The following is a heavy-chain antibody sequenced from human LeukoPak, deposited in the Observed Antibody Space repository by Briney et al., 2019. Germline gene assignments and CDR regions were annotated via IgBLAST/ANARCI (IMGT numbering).Heavy chain of an antibody. CDR2: ISSSSSTI. J-gene: IGHJ4*02. D-gene: IGHD6-25*01. V-gene: IGHV3-48*01. CDR1: GFTFSSYS. Sequence: GGSLRLSCAASGFTFSSYSMNWVRQAPGKGLEWVSYISSSSSTIYYADSVKGRFTISRDNSKNTLYLQMNSLRAEDTAVYYCANSRDGGIAANFDYWGQGTLVTVSS. CDR3: ANSRDGGIAANFDY.